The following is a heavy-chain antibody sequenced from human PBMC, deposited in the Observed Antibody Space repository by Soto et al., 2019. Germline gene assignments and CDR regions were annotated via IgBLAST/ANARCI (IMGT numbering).Heavy chain of an antibody. Sequence: VQLRQSGPGLVKPSGTLSLTCAVSGGSISSSNWWTWVRQAPGKGLEWIGEIYHSGNTYYNPSLKGRGTKTVDKAQQQFSLKLNFVNAADTGGFYLATLPPRVVASLLPIPTWGQGTLVTVSS. CDR3: ATLPPRVVASLLPIPT. J-gene: IGHJ5*02. CDR1: GGSISSSNW. V-gene: IGHV4-4*02. D-gene: IGHD1-26*01. CDR2: IYHSGNT.